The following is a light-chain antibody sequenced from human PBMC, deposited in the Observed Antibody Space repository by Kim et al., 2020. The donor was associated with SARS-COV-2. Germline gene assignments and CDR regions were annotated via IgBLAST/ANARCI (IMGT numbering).Light chain of an antibody. V-gene: IGKV3-15*01. CDR2: GAS. CDR3: QQYDNWSLT. J-gene: IGKJ4*01. CDR1: QSVNNN. Sequence: EIVMTQSPATLSVSPGERATVSCRASQSVNNNLAWYQQKPGQAPRLLLYGASTRATGIPARFSGSGSGTEFTLTISSLQSEDFAVYYCQQYDNWSLTFGGGTKVDIK.